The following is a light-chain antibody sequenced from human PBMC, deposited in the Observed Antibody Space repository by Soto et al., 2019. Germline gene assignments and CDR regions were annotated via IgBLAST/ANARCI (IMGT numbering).Light chain of an antibody. CDR1: SSDIGGYNY. CDR3: CSYAGSNTLL. CDR2: DVS. Sequence: QSALTQPRSVSGSPGQSVTISCTGTSSDIGGYNYVSWYQQHPGKAPKLIIYDVSKRPSGVPDRFSGSKSGNTASLIISGLQGEDEADYYCCSYAGSNTLLFGGGTQLTVL. V-gene: IGLV2-11*01. J-gene: IGLJ2*01.